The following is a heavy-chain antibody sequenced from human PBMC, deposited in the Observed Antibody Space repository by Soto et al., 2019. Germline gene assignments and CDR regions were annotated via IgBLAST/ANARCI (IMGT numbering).Heavy chain of an antibody. CDR2: IYSSGST. J-gene: IGHJ4*02. CDR1: GGSISNYY. CDR3: ARHRYSYGVYYVGY. Sequence: QVQLQESGPGLVKPSETLSLTCIVSGGSISNYYWSWIRQPPGEGLEWSGYIYSSGSTNSNPSLTSRVTISVDTSKNQFSMKLSSVPAADTAVYYCARHRYSYGVYYVGYWGQGTLVTVSS. V-gene: IGHV4-59*08. D-gene: IGHD5-18*01.